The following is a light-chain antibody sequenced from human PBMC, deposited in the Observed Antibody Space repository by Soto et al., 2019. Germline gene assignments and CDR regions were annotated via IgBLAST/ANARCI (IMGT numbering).Light chain of an antibody. J-gene: IGKJ4*01. CDR3: QQRKNWPPAT. Sequence: EIVLTQSPATLSLSPGERATLSCRASQSVGRHLAWYQQKPGQAPRLLIYDASNRATGVPARFSGSGSGTDFTLSISSLEPEDFAVYYCQQRKNWPPATLGGGTKVDIK. V-gene: IGKV3-11*01. CDR1: QSVGRH. CDR2: DAS.